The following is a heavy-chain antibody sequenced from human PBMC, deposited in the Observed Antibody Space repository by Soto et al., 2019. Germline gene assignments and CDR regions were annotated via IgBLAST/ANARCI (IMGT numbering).Heavy chain of an antibody. D-gene: IGHD3-10*01. CDR1: GGTFSSYA. V-gene: IGHV1-69*13. Sequence: SVKVSFKASGGTFSSYAISWVRQAPGQGLEWMGGIIPIFGTANYAQKFQGRVTITADESTSTAYMELSSLRSEDTAVYYCARDSSPFEGSESYGYFDYWGQGTLVTVSS. J-gene: IGHJ4*02. CDR3: ARDSSPFEGSESYGYFDY. CDR2: IIPIFGTA.